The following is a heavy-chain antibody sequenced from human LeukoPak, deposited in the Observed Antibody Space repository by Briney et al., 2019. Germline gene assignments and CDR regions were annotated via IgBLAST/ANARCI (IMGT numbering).Heavy chain of an antibody. Sequence: PSETLSLTCAVYGGSFSGYYWSWIRQPPGKGLEWIGEINHSGSTNYNPSLKSRVTISVDTSKNQFSLKLSSVTAADTAVYYCARGKRWLQPTYFDYWGQGTLVTASS. CDR2: INHSGST. CDR3: ARGKRWLQPTYFDY. D-gene: IGHD5-24*01. V-gene: IGHV4-34*01. CDR1: GGSFSGYY. J-gene: IGHJ4*02.